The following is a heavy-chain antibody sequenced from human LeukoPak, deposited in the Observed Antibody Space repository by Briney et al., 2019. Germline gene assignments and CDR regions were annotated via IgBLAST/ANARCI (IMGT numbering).Heavy chain of an antibody. D-gene: IGHD2-2*01. V-gene: IGHV4-4*09. J-gene: IGHJ5*02. CDR2: IYTSGGT. CDR1: GGSISSYY. Sequence: SETLSLTCTVSGGSISSYYWSWIRQPPGKGLEWIGYIYTSGGTNYNPSLKSRVTISVDTSKNQFSLKLSSVTAADTAVYYCARLFSSSIVVVPAAKARRYNWFDPWGQGTLVTVSS. CDR3: ARLFSSSIVVVPAAKARRYNWFDP.